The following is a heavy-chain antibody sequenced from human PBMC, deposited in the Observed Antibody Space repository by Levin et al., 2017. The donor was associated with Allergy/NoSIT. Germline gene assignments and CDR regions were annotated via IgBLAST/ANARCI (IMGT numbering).Heavy chain of an antibody. CDR3: ARFPARTRCLDY. V-gene: IGHV4-31*03. Sequence: SQTLSLTCTVSGGSISNGGYYWSWIRQHPGKGLEWIGYIYYTGSPYYNPSLNSRLTISLDTSKNQFSLKLSSVTAADTALYYCARFPARTRCLDYWGQGTLVTVSS. J-gene: IGHJ4*02. D-gene: IGHD2-2*01. CDR2: IYYTGSP. CDR1: GGSISNGGYY.